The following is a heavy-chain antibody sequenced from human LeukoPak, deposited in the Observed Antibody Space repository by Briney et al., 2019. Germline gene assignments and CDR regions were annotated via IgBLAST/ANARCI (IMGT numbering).Heavy chain of an antibody. CDR1: GYTLTELP. D-gene: IGHD3-10*01. J-gene: IGHJ4*02. Sequence: ASVKVSCKVSGYTLTELPMHWVRQAPGKGLEWMGGFDPEDGETIYAQKFQGRVTMTEDTSTDTAYMELSSLTSDDTAVYYCATDLAMVRGVIGGDYWGQGTLVTVSS. CDR2: FDPEDGET. CDR3: ATDLAMVRGVIGGDY. V-gene: IGHV1-24*01.